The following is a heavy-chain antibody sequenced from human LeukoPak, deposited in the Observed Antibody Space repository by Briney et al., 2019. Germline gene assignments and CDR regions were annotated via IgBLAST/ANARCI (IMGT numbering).Heavy chain of an antibody. CDR1: GGSFSGYY. Sequence: PSETLSLTCAVHGGSFSGYYWSWIRQPPGKGLEWIGEINHSGSTNYSPSLKSRVTISVDTSKNQFSLKLSSVTAADTAVYYCARGEEVGATSGYFDYWGQGTLVTVSS. CDR2: INHSGST. CDR3: ARGEEVGATSGYFDY. J-gene: IGHJ4*02. D-gene: IGHD1-26*01. V-gene: IGHV4-34*01.